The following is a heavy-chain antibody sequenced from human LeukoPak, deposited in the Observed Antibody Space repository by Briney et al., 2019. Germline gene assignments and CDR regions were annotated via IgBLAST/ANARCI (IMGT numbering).Heavy chain of an antibody. Sequence: PGGSLRLSCATSGFTFSSYAMSWVRQAPGKGLERVSAISGSGGSTYYADSVKGRFTISRDNSKNTLYLQMNSLRAEDTAVYYCAKDSLYYDFWSGYYYYWGQGTLVTVSS. CDR3: AKDSLYYDFWSGYYYY. V-gene: IGHV3-23*01. J-gene: IGHJ4*02. CDR2: ISGSGGST. D-gene: IGHD3-3*01. CDR1: GFTFSSYA.